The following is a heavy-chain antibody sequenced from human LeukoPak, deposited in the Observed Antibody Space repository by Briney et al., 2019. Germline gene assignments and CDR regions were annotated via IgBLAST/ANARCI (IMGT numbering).Heavy chain of an antibody. D-gene: IGHD3/OR15-3a*01. J-gene: IGHJ4*02. CDR3: AKHLNLDYDY. V-gene: IGHV3-23*01. CDR1: GFTFSSYT. Sequence: PGGSLRLSCAASGFTFSSYTMSWVRQAPGKGLEWVSIISGSGDNKHHADSVKGRFTISRDNSKNTLYLQMNSLRAEDTAVYYCAKHLNLDYDYWGQGTLVTVSS. CDR2: ISGSGDNK.